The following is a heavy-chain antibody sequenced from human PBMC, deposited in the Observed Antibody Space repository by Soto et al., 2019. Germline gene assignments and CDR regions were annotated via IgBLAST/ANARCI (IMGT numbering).Heavy chain of an antibody. CDR2: VYYSGST. V-gene: IGHV4-39*01. Sequence: SETLSLTCTVSGGSISSSSYYWAWIRQPPGMGLEWIGSVYYSGSTYYNPSLKSRVTISVDTSKNQFSLNLSSVTAADTAVYYCACIFSGGYGYGFYYYGMDVWGQGTTVTVSS. J-gene: IGHJ6*02. CDR3: ACIFSGGYGYGFYYYGMDV. D-gene: IGHD5-18*01. CDR1: GGSISSSSYY.